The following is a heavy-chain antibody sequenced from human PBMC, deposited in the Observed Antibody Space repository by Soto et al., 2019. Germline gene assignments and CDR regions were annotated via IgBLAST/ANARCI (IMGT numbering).Heavy chain of an antibody. D-gene: IGHD3-22*01. CDR2: IIPVSGTT. CDR1: GGLFSSYA. CDR3: ARGGSGYVWFNEF. V-gene: IGHV1-69*01. J-gene: IGHJ4*02. Sequence: QGQLVQSGAEVKKPGSSVKVSCKDSGGLFSSYAISWVRQAPGQGLEWMGGIIPVSGTTYYAEKFQGRVTITADESTNTAYMELSTLRSEDTAMYYCARGGSGYVWFNEFWGQGSLVTVSS.